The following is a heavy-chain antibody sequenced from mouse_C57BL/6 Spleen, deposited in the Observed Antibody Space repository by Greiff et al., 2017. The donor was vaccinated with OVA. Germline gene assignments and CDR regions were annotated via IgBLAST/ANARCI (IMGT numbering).Heavy chain of an antibody. J-gene: IGHJ4*01. CDR2: INPNNGGT. D-gene: IGHD1-1*01. Sequence: VQLKESGPELVKPGASVKIPCKASGYTFTDYNMDWVKQSHGKSLEWIGDINPNNGGTIYNQKFKGKATLTVDKSSSTAYMELRSLTSEDTAVYYCARKVFYYGSSYCAMDYWGQGTSVTVSS. V-gene: IGHV1-18*01. CDR3: ARKVFYYGSSYCAMDY. CDR1: GYTFTDYN.